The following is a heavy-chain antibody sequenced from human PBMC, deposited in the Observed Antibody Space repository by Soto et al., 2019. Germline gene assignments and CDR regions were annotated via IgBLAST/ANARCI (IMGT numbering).Heavy chain of an antibody. CDR2: ISGSGGST. J-gene: IGHJ4*02. CDR1: GFTFSSYA. D-gene: IGHD5-12*01. CDR3: AGVSDSGYAEGVRWH. Sequence: EVQLLDSGGGLVQPGGSLRLSCAASGFTFSSYAMSWVRQAPGKGLEWVSTISGSGGSTYYADSVKGRFTVSRDNSKNTLSLQMNSLRAEDTAVYYCAGVSDSGYAEGVRWHWGQGTLFTVCS. V-gene: IGHV3-23*01.